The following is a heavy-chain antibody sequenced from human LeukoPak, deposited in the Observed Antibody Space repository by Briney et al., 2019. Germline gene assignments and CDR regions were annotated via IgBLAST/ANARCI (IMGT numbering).Heavy chain of an antibody. CDR3: ARDSRYCSSTSCSRIDY. D-gene: IGHD2-2*01. Sequence: SETLSLTCTVSGGSINTPNYYWGWIRQTPGKGLEWIGNIFYSGGTYYSPSLTSRVTISLDTSRNQFSLKLNSVTAADTAVCYCARDSRYCSSTSCSRIDYWGQGTLVTVSS. CDR1: GGSINTPNYY. V-gene: IGHV4-39*07. J-gene: IGHJ4*02. CDR2: IFYSGGT.